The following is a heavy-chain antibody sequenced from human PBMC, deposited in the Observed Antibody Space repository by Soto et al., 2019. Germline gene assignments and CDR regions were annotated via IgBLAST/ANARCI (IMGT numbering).Heavy chain of an antibody. CDR3: ARDQLSSGLYVWFDP. CDR2: IYYDGST. J-gene: IGHJ5*02. CDR1: GCSISTYY. Sequence: PSETLSLTCTFSGCSISTYYWSWIRQHPGKGLEWIGYIYYDGSTSYNPSLRSRVTISVDTSKNQFSLILSSVTSADTAVYYCARDQLSSGLYVWFDPWGQGTLVTVSS. D-gene: IGHD6-25*01. V-gene: IGHV4-59*01.